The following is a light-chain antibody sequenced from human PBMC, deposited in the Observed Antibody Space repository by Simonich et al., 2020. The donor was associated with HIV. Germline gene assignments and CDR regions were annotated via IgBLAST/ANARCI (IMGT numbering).Light chain of an antibody. CDR3: QSADSSGTYWV. J-gene: IGLJ3*02. CDR1: ALPKQY. V-gene: IGLV3-25*03. CDR2: KDS. Sequence: SYDLTQPPSVSVSPGQKAQITCSGDALPKQYAYWYQQKPGQAPVLVIYKDSERPSGIPERFSGSSSGTTVTLTISGVQAEDEADYYCQSADSSGTYWVFGGGTKLTVL.